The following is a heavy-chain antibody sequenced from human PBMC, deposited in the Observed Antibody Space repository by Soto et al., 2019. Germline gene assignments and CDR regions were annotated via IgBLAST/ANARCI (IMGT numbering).Heavy chain of an antibody. V-gene: IGHV3-9*01. J-gene: IGHJ6*02. Sequence: EVQVVESGGGLVQPGRSLRLCCAASGFSFDDYAMHWVRQAPGKGLEWVSGISWNSGTIGYADSVKGRFTISRDNAKNSLYLQMNSLRAEDTALYYCAKSTGGTANGMGVWGQGTTVTVSS. CDR2: ISWNSGTI. D-gene: IGHD2-8*02. CDR1: GFSFDDYA. CDR3: AKSTGGTANGMGV.